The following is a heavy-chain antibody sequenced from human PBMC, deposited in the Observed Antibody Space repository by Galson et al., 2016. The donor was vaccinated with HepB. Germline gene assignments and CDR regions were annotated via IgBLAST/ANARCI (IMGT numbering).Heavy chain of an antibody. Sequence: VKVSCKVSGNSFSDSYIHWVRQAPGKGLEWLGLVDPADEDIIVAERFQGRISMIADTSRDTAYMELNSLTSEDTAVYFCARMRPGESAFDLWGQGTRVTVSS. CDR1: GNSFSDSY. V-gene: IGHV1-69-2*01. CDR2: VDPADEDI. CDR3: ARMRPGESAFDL. J-gene: IGHJ3*01. D-gene: IGHD3-16*01.